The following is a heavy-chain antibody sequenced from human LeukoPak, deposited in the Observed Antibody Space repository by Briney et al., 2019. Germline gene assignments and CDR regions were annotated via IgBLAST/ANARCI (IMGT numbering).Heavy chain of an antibody. D-gene: IGHD5-18*01. J-gene: IGHJ5*01. CDR2: IYHSGST. V-gene: IGHV4-30-2*01. Sequence: SETLSLTCAVSGGSISSGGYSWSWLRQPPGSGLEWIGYIYHSGSTYYNPSLESRVTISVDKSKNQFSLKLSSVTAADTAVYYCASRGYKFGYDSWGQGTLVTVSS. CDR3: ASRGYKFGYDS. CDR1: GGSISSGGYS.